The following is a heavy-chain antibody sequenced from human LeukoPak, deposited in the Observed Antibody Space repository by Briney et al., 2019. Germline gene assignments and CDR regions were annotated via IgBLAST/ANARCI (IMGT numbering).Heavy chain of an antibody. V-gene: IGHV3-74*01. CDR1: AFTFSSYW. CDR3: ARDQAGSGSPDAFDI. Sequence: GGSLRLSCAASAFTFSSYWMHWVRHGPGKGLVWVSRINSDGSSTNYADSVKGRFTISRDNAKNTLYLQMNSLRAEDTAVYYCARDQAGSGSPDAFDIWGQGTMVTVSS. D-gene: IGHD3-10*01. CDR2: INSDGSST. J-gene: IGHJ3*02.